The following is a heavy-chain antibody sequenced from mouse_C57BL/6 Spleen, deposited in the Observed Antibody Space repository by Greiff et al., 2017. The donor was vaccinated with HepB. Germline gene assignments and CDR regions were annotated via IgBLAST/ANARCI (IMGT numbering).Heavy chain of an antibody. Sequence: VQLQQPGAELVKPGASVKLSCKASGYTFTSYWMHWVKQRPGQGLEWIGMIHPNSGSTNYNEKFKSKATLTVDKSSSTAYMQLSSLTSEDSAVYYCARGDYGSSIYAMDYWGQGTSVTVSS. CDR3: ARGDYGSSIYAMDY. V-gene: IGHV1-64*01. CDR2: IHPNSGST. D-gene: IGHD1-1*01. CDR1: GYTFTSYW. J-gene: IGHJ4*01.